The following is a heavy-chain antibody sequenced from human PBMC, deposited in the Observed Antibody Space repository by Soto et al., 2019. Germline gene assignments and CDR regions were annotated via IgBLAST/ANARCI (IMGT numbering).Heavy chain of an antibody. J-gene: IGHJ4*02. CDR2: TYHRDST. Sequence: GTLSLTCSVSGVSISSYFWSWIRQPPGRGLEWIGYTYHRDSTNYSPSLKSRVAISLDTSENQFSLKVNSVTAADTAVYYCARIGGYHGPLDYWGQGTPVTVSS. CDR1: GVSISSYF. V-gene: IGHV4-59*01. CDR3: ARIGGYHGPLDY. D-gene: IGHD3-16*02.